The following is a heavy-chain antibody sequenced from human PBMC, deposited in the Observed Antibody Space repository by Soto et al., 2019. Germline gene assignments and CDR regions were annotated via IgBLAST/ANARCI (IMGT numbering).Heavy chain of an antibody. Sequence: QVQVVESGGGVVQPGRSLRLSCSTSGFTFRSYGMHWVRQAPGKGLEWVALISNDGSDKYYAGSVKGRFTISRDNSKSTLYLQMNSLRGDDTAVYYCGAGQYFTDYWGQGTLVTVSS. J-gene: IGHJ4*02. CDR3: GAGQYFTDY. CDR2: ISNDGSDK. D-gene: IGHD2-2*01. V-gene: IGHV3-30*03. CDR1: GFTFRSYG.